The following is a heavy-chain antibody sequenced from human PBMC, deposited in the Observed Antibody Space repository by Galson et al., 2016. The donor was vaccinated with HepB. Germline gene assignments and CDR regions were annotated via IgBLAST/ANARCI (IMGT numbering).Heavy chain of an antibody. D-gene: IGHD2-15*01. CDR2: LSYGGINQ. J-gene: IGHJ4*02. Sequence: SLRLSCAASGLTFSSYGMHWVRQAPGKGLEWMASLSYGGINQYYADSAKGRFTISRDISKNTLYLQINTLSAEDTAKDYCVAEYQGSAGYHGFQYWGQGALVTVSS. V-gene: IGHV3-30*03. CDR3: VAEYQGSAGYHGFQY. CDR1: GLTFSSYG.